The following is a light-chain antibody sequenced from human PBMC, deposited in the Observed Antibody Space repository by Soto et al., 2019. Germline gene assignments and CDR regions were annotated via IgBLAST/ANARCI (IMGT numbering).Light chain of an antibody. CDR1: SSDVGAYNF. Sequence: QSALTQPRSVSGSPGQSITISCTGTSSDVGAYNFVSWYQQHPGKGPKLMIYDVSERPSGVPDRFSGSKSGNTASLTISGLQAEDEANYYCCSYAASDSFAFGGGTKLTVL. CDR3: CSYAASDSFA. J-gene: IGLJ3*02. CDR2: DVS. V-gene: IGLV2-11*01.